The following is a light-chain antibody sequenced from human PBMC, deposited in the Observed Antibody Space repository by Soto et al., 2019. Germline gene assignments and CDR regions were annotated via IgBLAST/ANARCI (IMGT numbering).Light chain of an antibody. CDR2: AAS. CDR3: QQSYSTPWT. Sequence: DIQMTQSPSSLSASVGDRVTITCRASQSISSYLNWYQQKPGKAPKLLIYAASSLQSVVPSRFSGSGSVTDFTLTISSLQPEDFATYYCQQSYSTPWTFCQGTKLEIK. CDR1: QSISSY. V-gene: IGKV1-39*01. J-gene: IGKJ1*01.